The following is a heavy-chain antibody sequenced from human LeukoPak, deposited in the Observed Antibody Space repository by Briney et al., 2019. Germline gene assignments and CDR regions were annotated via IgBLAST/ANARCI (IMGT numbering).Heavy chain of an antibody. CDR1: GRSFSGYY. D-gene: IGHD3-22*01. J-gene: IGHJ3*02. CDR3: ARDYGYYDSSGYYTTGAFDI. Sequence: SETLSLTCAVYGRSFSGYYWSWIRQPPGKGLEWIGEINHSGSTNYNPSLKSRVTISVDTSKNQFSLKLSSVTAADTAVYYCARDYGYYDSSGYYTTGAFDIWGQGTMVTVSS. CDR2: INHSGST. V-gene: IGHV4-34*09.